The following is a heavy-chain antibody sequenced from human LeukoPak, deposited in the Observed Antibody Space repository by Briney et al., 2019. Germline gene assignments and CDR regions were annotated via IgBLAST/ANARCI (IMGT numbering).Heavy chain of an antibody. J-gene: IGHJ4*02. CDR2: ISYDGSNK. CDR1: GFTFSSYA. CDR3: ARVGYSYPLRYFDY. Sequence: GGSLRLSCAASGFTFSSYAMHWVRQAPGKGLEWVAVISYDGSNKYYADSVKGRFTISRDNSKNTLYLQMNSLRAGDTAVYYCARVGYSYPLRYFDYWGQGTLVTVSS. D-gene: IGHD5-18*01. V-gene: IGHV3-30-3*01.